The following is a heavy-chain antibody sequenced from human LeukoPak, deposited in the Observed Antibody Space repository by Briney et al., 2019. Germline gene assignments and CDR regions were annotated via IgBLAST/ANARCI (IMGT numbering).Heavy chain of an antibody. D-gene: IGHD1-26*01. V-gene: IGHV3-23*01. J-gene: IGHJ4*02. Sequence: GGSLRLSCAASGFTFSSYAMSWVRQAPGKGLEWVSAISGSGGSTYYADSVKGRFTISRDNSKNTLYLQTNSLRAEDTAVYYCAKDYESGSYYYFDYWGQGTLVTVSS. CDR1: GFTFSSYA. CDR3: AKDYESGSYYYFDY. CDR2: ISGSGGST.